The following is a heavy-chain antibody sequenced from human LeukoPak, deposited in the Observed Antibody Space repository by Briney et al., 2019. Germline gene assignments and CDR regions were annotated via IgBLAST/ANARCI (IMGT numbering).Heavy chain of an antibody. D-gene: IGHD4-17*01. CDR3: ARRNYGDYSENDY. J-gene: IGHJ4*02. V-gene: IGHV1-69*13. CDR2: IIPIFGTA. CDR1: GGTFSSYA. Sequence: GASVKVSCKASGGTFSSYAISWVRQPPGQGLEWMGGIIPIFGTANYAQKFQGRVTITADESTSTAYMELSSLRSEDTAVYYCARRNYGDYSENDYWGQGTLVTVSS.